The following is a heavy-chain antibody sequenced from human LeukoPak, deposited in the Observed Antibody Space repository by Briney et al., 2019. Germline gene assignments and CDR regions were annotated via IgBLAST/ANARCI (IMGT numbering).Heavy chain of an antibody. D-gene: IGHD1-1*01. CDR1: GYIFATYY. V-gene: IGHV1-2*02. J-gene: IGHJ5*02. Sequence: GASVKVSCKTSGYIFATYYIHWVRQAPGQGLEWMGWIIPNTGGTNYAQRFQGRVTMTRDTSISTAYMEMSGLRSDDTAVYYCARSPKDQYQLSNNWFDPWGQGTLVTVSS. CDR2: IIPNTGGT. CDR3: ARSPKDQYQLSNNWFDP.